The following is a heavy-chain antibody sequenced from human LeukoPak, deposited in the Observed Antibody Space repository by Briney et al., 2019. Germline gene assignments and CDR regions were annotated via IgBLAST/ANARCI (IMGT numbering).Heavy chain of an antibody. CDR3: ARRFYDGSPYFDS. D-gene: IGHD4-23*01. Sequence: SETLSLTCTVSCGSINSYYWRWIRQPPGKGLEWIGCIYYSGNTDYNPSLKSRVTISVDTSKNQFSLKLSSVTAADTAVYYCARRFYDGSPYFDSWGQGTLVTVSS. CDR2: IYYSGNT. J-gene: IGHJ4*02. V-gene: IGHV4-59*08. CDR1: CGSINSYY.